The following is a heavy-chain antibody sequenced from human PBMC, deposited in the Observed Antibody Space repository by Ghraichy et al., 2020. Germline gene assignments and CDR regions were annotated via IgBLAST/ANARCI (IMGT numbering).Heavy chain of an antibody. CDR3: ATHSSGWWRSTYPNWFDP. D-gene: IGHD6-19*01. Sequence: SETLSLTCTVSGGSISSSSYYWGWIRQPPGKGLEWIGSIYYSGSTYYNPSLKSRVTISVDTSKNQFSLKLSSVTAADTAVYYCATHSSGWWRSTYPNWFDPWGQGTLVTVSS. CDR2: IYYSGST. CDR1: GGSISSSSYY. V-gene: IGHV4-39*01. J-gene: IGHJ5*02.